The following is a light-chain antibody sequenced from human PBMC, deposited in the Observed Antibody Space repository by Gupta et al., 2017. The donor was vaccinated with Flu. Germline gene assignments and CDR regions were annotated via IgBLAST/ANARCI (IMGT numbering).Light chain of an antibody. V-gene: IGKV1-39*01. CDR3: LQSDSTSFT. CDR2: AAS. CDR1: QGINTY. Sequence: DIQMTQSPSSLSASVGDRVTITCRAGQGINTYLSWYQQKPGTAPILLIYAASRVQSGVPSRLSGSGSGTDFTLTISRLQPEDLATYYCLQSDSTSFTFGHGTKVHVK. J-gene: IGKJ3*01.